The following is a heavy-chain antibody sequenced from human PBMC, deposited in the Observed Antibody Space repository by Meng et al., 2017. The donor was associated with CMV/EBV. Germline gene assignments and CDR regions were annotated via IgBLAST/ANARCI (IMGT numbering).Heavy chain of an antibody. CDR3: ATPINGAWSL. Sequence: GESLKISCATSGLTFRNLWMSWVRQAPGKGLEWVANINPDATEKYYVDFVKGRLTISRENAKNSVYLQMNSLRVEDTAVYYCATPINGAWSLRGQGALVTVSS. D-gene: IGHD2-8*01. CDR1: GLTFRNLW. V-gene: IGHV3-7*01. J-gene: IGHJ4*02. CDR2: INPDATEK.